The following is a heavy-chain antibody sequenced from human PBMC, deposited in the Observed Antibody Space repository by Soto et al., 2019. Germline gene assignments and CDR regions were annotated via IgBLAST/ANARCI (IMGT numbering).Heavy chain of an antibody. CDR3: VTDRGGGMDV. V-gene: IGHV3-15*01. D-gene: IGHD3-10*01. CDR2: IKRKIDGETT. CDR1: GFTFSDAW. Sequence: EVQLVESGGGMVMPGGSLRLSCAASGFTFSDAWMTWIRQAPGKGLQCVGRIKRKIDGETTAYAAPVKGRFTISREDSKNTLYLQMNSLKGEEAAMYYCVTDRGGGMDVWGQGTTVTVSS. J-gene: IGHJ6*01.